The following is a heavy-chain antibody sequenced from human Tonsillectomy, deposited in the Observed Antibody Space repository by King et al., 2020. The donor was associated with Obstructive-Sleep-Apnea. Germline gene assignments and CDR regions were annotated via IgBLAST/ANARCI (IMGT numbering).Heavy chain of an antibody. CDR2: IYYSGST. CDR1: GGSISSYY. Sequence: QLQESGPGLVKPSETLSLTCTVSGGSISSYYWSWIRQPPGKGLEWIGGIYYSGSTNYNPSLKSRVTISVDTSKNQFSLKLSSVTAADTAVYYCARKTTAVAQYYFDYWGQGTLVTVSS. V-gene: IGHV4-59*01. D-gene: IGHD5-18*01. J-gene: IGHJ4*02. CDR3: ARKTTAVAQYYFDY.